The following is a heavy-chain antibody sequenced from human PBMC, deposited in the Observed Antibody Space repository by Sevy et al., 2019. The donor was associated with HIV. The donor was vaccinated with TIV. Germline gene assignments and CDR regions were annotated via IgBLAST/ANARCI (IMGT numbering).Heavy chain of an antibody. CDR3: VTLYYYDSSGYPFDY. J-gene: IGHJ4*02. V-gene: IGHV1-24*01. CDR1: GYTLTELS. D-gene: IGHD3-22*01. CDR2: FDPEDGET. Sequence: ASVKVSCKVSGYTLTELSMHWVRQAPGKGLEWMGGFDPEDGETIYAQKFQGRVTMTEDTSTDTAYMELSSLRSEDTAVYYCVTLYYYDSSGYPFDYWGQGTLVTVSS.